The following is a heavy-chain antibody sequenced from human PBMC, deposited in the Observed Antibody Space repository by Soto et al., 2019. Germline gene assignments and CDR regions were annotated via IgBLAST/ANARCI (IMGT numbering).Heavy chain of an antibody. J-gene: IGHJ2*01. CDR1: GGSFSGYY. CDR2: INDRGPI. Sequence: QVQLQQWGAGPLRPLETLSLTCGVSGGSFSGYYWAWIRQSPGKGLEWIGEINDRGPINYTPSLKSRVSISVDTSKNHYSLNLRSVTAADTAVYYCARESHDILAGPPWVWYFDLWGRGTLVTVSS. CDR3: ARESHDILAGPPWVWYFDL. V-gene: IGHV4-34*01. D-gene: IGHD3-9*01.